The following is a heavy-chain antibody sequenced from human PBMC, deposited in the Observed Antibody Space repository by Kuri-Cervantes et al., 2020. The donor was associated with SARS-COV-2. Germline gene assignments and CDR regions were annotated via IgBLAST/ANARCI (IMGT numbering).Heavy chain of an antibody. D-gene: IGHD3-22*01. Sequence: SETLSLTCTVSGGSISSYYWSWIRQPPGKGLEWIGYIYYSGSTNYNPSLKSRVTISVDTSKNQFSLKLSSVTAADTAVYYCARDRSSSGYSDCWGQGTLVTVSS. V-gene: IGHV4-59*01. CDR3: ARDRSSSGYSDC. CDR2: IYYSGST. J-gene: IGHJ4*02. CDR1: GGSISSYY.